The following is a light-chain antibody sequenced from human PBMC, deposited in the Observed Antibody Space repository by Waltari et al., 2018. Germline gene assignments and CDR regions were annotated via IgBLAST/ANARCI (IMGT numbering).Light chain of an antibody. V-gene: IGLV1-44*01. CDR3: AVWDDSLNGLNWV. CDR1: SSNIGSHT. Sequence: QSVLTQPPSASGTPGQRVTISCSGSSSNIGSHTVNWYQHLPGTAPKLLIYNNSQRPSVVPDRFSGSKSGTSASLAISGLQSEDEADYYCAVWDDSLNGLNWVFGGGTKVTVL. J-gene: IGLJ3*02. CDR2: NNS.